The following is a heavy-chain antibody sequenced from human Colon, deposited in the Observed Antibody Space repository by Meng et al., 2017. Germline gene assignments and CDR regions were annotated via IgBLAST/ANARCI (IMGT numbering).Heavy chain of an antibody. CDR2: IYWDDDK. Sequence: HITLNETGPAPVKPKQTVTLTCTFSGFSLTTIGVSVAWIRQPPGEALEWLALIYWDDDKRYSPSLKNRLAITKDTSKNQVVLTMTNMDPMDTGTYYCAHSPQGYFDYWVPGTLVTVSS. CDR3: AHSPQGYFDY. V-gene: IGHV2-5*02. J-gene: IGHJ4*02. CDR1: GFSLTTIGVS.